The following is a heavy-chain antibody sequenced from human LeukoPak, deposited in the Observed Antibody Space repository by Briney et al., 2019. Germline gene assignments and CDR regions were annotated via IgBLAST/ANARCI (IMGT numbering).Heavy chain of an antibody. CDR1: GFTFSNYW. CDR3: ARDLDY. CDR2: IKHDGSAK. J-gene: IGHJ4*02. V-gene: IGHV3-7*01. Sequence: GGSLRLSCAASGFTFSNYWMSWVRQAPGKGLEWVANIKHDGSAKYYVDSVKGRFTISRDNAENSLYLQMNSLRPEDAALYYCARDLDYWGQGTLVTVSS.